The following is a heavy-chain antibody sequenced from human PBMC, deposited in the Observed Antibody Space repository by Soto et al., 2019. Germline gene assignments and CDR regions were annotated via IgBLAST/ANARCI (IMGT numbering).Heavy chain of an antibody. J-gene: IGHJ4*02. CDR3: ARAHLVVTAVYYFDY. CDR1: GFTISGGCCS. D-gene: IGHD2-21*02. CDR2: IYHSGST. Sequence: PSDTKHLTCALFGFTISGGCCSLSWLRQPPGKGLEWIGYIYHSGSTYYNPSLKSRVTISVDRSKNQFSLKLSSVTAADTAVYYCARAHLVVTAVYYFDYWGQGTLVTVSS. V-gene: IGHV4-30-2*01.